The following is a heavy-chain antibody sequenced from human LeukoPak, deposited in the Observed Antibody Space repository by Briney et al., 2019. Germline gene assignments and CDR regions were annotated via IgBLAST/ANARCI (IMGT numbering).Heavy chain of an antibody. Sequence: GGSLRLSCAASGSTFSSYGMSWVRQAPGKGLEWVSAISGSGGSTYYADSVKGRFTISRDNSKNTLYLQMNSLRAEDTAVYYCAKDYRPWLAGFDYWGQGTLVTVSS. CDR1: GSTFSSYG. CDR2: ISGSGGST. D-gene: IGHD6-19*01. V-gene: IGHV3-23*01. J-gene: IGHJ4*02. CDR3: AKDYRPWLAGFDY.